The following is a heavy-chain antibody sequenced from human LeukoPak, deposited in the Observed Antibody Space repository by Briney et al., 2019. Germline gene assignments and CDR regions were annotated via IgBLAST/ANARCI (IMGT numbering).Heavy chain of an antibody. D-gene: IGHD6-19*01. CDR2: ISYDGSNK. Sequence: GRSLRLSCAASGFIFSNYAMHWVRQAPGKGLEWVAVISYDGSNKYYADSVKGRFTISRDNSKTTLYLQMNSLRAEDTAVYYCAKVRWDNSGWYYLDSWGQGTLVTVSS. CDR1: GFIFSNYA. V-gene: IGHV3-30*04. CDR3: AKVRWDNSGWYYLDS. J-gene: IGHJ4*02.